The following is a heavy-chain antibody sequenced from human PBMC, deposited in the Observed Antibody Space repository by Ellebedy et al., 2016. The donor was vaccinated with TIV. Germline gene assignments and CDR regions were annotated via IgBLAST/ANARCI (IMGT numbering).Heavy chain of an antibody. CDR3: ARGYSGSYYEGSSDY. V-gene: IGHV3-21*04. CDR2: ISSSSSYI. Sequence: GESLKISXAASGFTFSSYSMNWVRQAPGKGLEWVSSISSSSSYIYYADSVKGRFTIFRDNAENSLYLQMNSLRAEDTAVYYCARGYSGSYYEGSSDYWGQGTLVTVSS. J-gene: IGHJ4*02. CDR1: GFTFSSYS. D-gene: IGHD1-26*01.